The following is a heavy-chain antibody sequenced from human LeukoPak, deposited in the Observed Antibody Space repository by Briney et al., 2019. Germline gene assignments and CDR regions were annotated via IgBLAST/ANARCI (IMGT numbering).Heavy chain of an antibody. CDR1: GFTFSSYA. CDR3: AKPDRAIAAPGY. D-gene: IGHD6-6*01. Sequence: TGGSLRLSCAASGFTFSSYAMSWVRLAPGKGLEWVSAISGSGGSTYYADSVKGRFTISRDNSKNTLYLQMNSLRAEDTAVYYCAKPDRAIAAPGYWGQGTLVTVSS. CDR2: ISGSGGST. J-gene: IGHJ4*02. V-gene: IGHV3-23*01.